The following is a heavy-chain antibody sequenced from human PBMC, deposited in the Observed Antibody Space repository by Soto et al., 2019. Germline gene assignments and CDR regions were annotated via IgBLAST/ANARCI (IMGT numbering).Heavy chain of an antibody. D-gene: IGHD6-19*01. V-gene: IGHV4-59*01. Sequence: SETLSLTCTVSGGSISSYYWSWIRQPPGKGLEWIGYIYYSGSTNYNPSLKSRVTISVDTSKNQFSLKLSSVTAADTAVYYCARVGWQTVIDYWGQGTLVTVSS. J-gene: IGHJ4*02. CDR2: IYYSGST. CDR3: ARVGWQTVIDY. CDR1: GGSISSYY.